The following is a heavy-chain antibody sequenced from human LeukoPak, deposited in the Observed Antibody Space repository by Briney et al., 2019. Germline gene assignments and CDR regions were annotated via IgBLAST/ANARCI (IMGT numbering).Heavy chain of an antibody. CDR2: ISWDGGTT. D-gene: IGHD1-1*01. V-gene: IGHV3-43D*03. CDR3: SRGQLVDYYFYHMDV. Sequence: GGSLRLSCAASGFTFDDYAMLWVRQAPGKGLEWVSLISWDGGTTYYADSVKGRFTISRDNSKNSLYLQMNSLRAEDTAFYYCSRGQLVDYYFYHMDVWGKGTTVTVSS. J-gene: IGHJ6*03. CDR1: GFTFDDYA.